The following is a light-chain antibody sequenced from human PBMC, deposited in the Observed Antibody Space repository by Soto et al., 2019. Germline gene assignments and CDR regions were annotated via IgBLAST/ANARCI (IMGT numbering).Light chain of an antibody. V-gene: IGLV1-40*01. Sequence: QSVLTQPPSVSGAPGQRVTISCTGSSSNIGAGYDVHWYQQLPGTAPKLLIYHNSNRPSGVPDRFSGSKSGTXASXAITGLQAEDEADYYCQSYDSSLSGSRVFGTGTKVTVL. CDR2: HNS. J-gene: IGLJ1*01. CDR3: QSYDSSLSGSRV. CDR1: SSNIGAGYD.